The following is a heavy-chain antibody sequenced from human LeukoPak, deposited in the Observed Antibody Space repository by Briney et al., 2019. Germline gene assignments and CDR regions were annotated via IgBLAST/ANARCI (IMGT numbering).Heavy chain of an antibody. CDR2: INHSGST. CDR3: ARTAASYYYDSSGYYHYYYYYYMDV. Sequence: ASETLSLTCAVYGGSFSDYYWSWIRQPPGKGLEWIGEINHSGSTNYNPSLKSRVTISVDTSKNQFSLKLSSVTAADTAVYYCARTAASYYYDSSGYYHYYYYYYMDVWGKGTTVTVSS. D-gene: IGHD3-22*01. V-gene: IGHV4-34*01. J-gene: IGHJ6*03. CDR1: GGSFSDYY.